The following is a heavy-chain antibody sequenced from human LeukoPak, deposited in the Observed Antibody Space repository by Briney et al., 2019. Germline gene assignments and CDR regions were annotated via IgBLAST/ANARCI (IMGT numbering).Heavy chain of an antibody. CDR3: AELGITMIGGV. J-gene: IGHJ6*04. CDR1: GFTFSNSD. V-gene: IGHV3-13*01. D-gene: IGHD3-10*02. CDR2: IGTVGDT. Sequence: GGSLRLSCAASGFTFSNSDMHWVRQATGKGLEWVSAIGTVGDTYYPDSVKGRFTISRDNAKNSLYLQMNSLRAEDTAVYYCAELGITMIGGVWGKGTTVTISS.